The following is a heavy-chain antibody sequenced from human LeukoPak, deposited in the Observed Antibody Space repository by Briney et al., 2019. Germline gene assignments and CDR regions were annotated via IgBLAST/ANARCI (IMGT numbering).Heavy chain of an antibody. CDR1: GGSISSYY. V-gene: IGHV4-59*01. Sequence: SETLSLTCTVSGGSISSYYWSWIRQPPGKALEWIGHIYYSGSTDYNPSLKGRVTVSIDTSKNQFSLKLSSVAAADTAMYYCARGSLERITRYYYYGMDVWGQGTTVTVSS. CDR3: ARGSLERITRYYYYGMDV. D-gene: IGHD2/OR15-2a*01. J-gene: IGHJ6*02. CDR2: IYYSGST.